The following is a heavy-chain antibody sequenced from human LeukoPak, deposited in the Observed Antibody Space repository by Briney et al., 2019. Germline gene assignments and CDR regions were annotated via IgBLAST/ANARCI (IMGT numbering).Heavy chain of an antibody. D-gene: IGHD4-23*01. CDR3: ARDLDDCGGKGLFDY. V-gene: IGHV1-18*01. CDR2: ISAYNGNT. Sequence: GASVKVSCKASGYTFTSYGISWVRQAPGQGLEWMGWISAYNGNTNYAQKLQGRVTMTTDTSTSTAYMELRSLRSDDTAVYYCARDLDDCGGKGLFDYWGQGTLVTVSS. CDR1: GYTFTSYG. J-gene: IGHJ4*02.